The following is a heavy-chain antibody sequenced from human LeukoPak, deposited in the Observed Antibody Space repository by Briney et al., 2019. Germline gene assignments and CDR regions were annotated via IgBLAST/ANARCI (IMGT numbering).Heavy chain of an antibody. CDR2: INPNSGGT. J-gene: IGHJ5*02. CDR3: AREHCSSTSCLGNWFDP. D-gene: IGHD2-2*01. CDR1: GYTFTSYD. Sequence: GASVKVSCKASGYTFTSYDINWVRQATGQGLEWMGWINPNSGGTNYAQKFQGRVTMTRDTSISTAYMELSRLRSDDTAVYYCAREHCSSTSCLGNWFDPWGQGTLVTVSS. V-gene: IGHV1-2*02.